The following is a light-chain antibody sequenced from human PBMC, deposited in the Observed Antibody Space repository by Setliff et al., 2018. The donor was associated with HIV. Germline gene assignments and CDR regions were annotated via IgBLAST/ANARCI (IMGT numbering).Light chain of an antibody. CDR2: EVS. Sequence: QSALAQPASVSGSPGQSVTISCTGTSSDVGGYDYVSWYQQHPGKAPKLMIYEVSQRPSGVPDRFTGSKSGNTASLTVSGLQPEDEADYYCSSYAGSTNVFGTGTKVTVL. J-gene: IGLJ1*01. CDR3: SSYAGSTNV. CDR1: SSDVGGYDY. V-gene: IGLV2-8*01.